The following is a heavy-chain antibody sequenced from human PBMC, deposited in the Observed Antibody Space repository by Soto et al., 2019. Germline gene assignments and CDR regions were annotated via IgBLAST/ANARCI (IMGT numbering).Heavy chain of an antibody. CDR3: ARAPSWHYYYYYMDV. CDR2: INAGNGNT. D-gene: IGHD2-2*01. Sequence: ASVRVSCMSSGYTFTSYAMHCVRQAPGQRLEWMGWINAGNGNTKYSQKFQGRVTITRDTSASTAYMELSSLRSEDTAVYYCARAPSWHYYYYYMDVWGKGTTVTVSS. CDR1: GYTFTSYA. V-gene: IGHV1-3*01. J-gene: IGHJ6*03.